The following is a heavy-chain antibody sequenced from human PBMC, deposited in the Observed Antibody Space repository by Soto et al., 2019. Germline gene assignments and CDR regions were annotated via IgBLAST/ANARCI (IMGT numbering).Heavy chain of an antibody. CDR3: ARLVLRLLWFGEPHDY. J-gene: IGHJ4*02. Sequence: ASAKVSCKASGYTFTSYGIRWVRQAPGHGLAWMGWISAYNGNTNYAQKLQGRVTMTTDTSTSTAYMELRSLRSDDTAVYYCARLVLRLLWFGEPHDYWGQGTLVTVSS. CDR2: ISAYNGNT. D-gene: IGHD3-10*01. V-gene: IGHV1-18*01. CDR1: GYTFTSYG.